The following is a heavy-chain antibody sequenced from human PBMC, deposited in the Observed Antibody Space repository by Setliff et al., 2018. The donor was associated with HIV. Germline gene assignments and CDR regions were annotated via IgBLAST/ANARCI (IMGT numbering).Heavy chain of an antibody. CDR2: IKSKNDGGTT. J-gene: IGHJ6*02. CDR3: NTLGGAMIVVHSQNYYYYGMDV. Sequence: GGSLRLSCAASGFTFNYAWMSWVRQVPGKGREWGGRIKSKNDGGTTDYAAPVKGRFTISSEDSKNTLYLQMNSLKTEDTAVYYCNTLGGAMIVVHSQNYYYYGMDVWGQGTTVTVSS. V-gene: IGHV3-15*01. CDR1: GFTFNYAW. D-gene: IGHD3-22*01.